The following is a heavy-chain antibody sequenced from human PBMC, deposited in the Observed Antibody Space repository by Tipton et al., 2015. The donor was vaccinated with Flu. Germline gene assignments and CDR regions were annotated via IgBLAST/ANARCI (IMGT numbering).Heavy chain of an antibody. V-gene: IGHV1-18*04. CDR2: ISAYNGNT. CDR3: ASASLSSSSFGPYDY. J-gene: IGHJ4*02. CDR1: GYTFTSYY. Sequence: QLVQSGAEVKKPGASVKVSCKASGYTFTSYYMHWVRQAPGQGLEWMGWISAYNGNTNYAQKLQGRVTMTTDTSTSTAYMELRSLRSDDTAVYYCASASLSSSSFGPYDYWGQGTLVTVSS. D-gene: IGHD6-13*01.